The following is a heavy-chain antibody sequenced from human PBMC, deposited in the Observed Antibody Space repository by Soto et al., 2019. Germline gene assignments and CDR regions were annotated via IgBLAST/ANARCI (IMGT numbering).Heavy chain of an antibody. CDR1: GFTFSNYW. CDR3: GRDFTHPYCSGGSCYPAVDY. J-gene: IGHJ4*02. D-gene: IGHD2-15*01. CDR2: INSDGGST. V-gene: IGHV3-74*01. Sequence: EVQLVESGGGLVQPGGSLRLSCAGSGFTFSNYWMHWVRQAPGEGLVWVSRINSDGGSTSYADSVKGRFTISRDNAKNTLYLQMSSLRAEDTAVYYCGRDFTHPYCSGGSCYPAVDYWGQGTLVTVSS.